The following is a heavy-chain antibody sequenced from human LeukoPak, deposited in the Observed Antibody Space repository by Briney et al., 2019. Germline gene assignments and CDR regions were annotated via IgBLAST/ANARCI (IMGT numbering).Heavy chain of an antibody. J-gene: IGHJ3*02. CDR2: IKEDGSKT. CDR1: SFTFSSYW. V-gene: IGHV3-7*01. CDR3: ARDPYYYDSGSFAAFDI. D-gene: IGHD3-10*01. Sequence: PGGSLRLSCAASSFTFSSYWMTWVRQAPGKGLEWVANIKEDGSKTFYVDSVKGRFTFSRDNAKNSLYLQMNSLRAEDTAVYYCARDPYYYDSGSFAAFDIWGQGTMVTVSS.